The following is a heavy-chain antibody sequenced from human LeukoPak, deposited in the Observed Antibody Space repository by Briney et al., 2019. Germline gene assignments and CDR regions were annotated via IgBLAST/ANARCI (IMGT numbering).Heavy chain of an antibody. Sequence: GASVKVSCKASGYTFTSYGISWVRQAPGQGLEWMGWINPNSGGTNYAQKFKDWVTLTRDTSINTTYMELSRLASDVTAVYFCARGTPGSYLGYWGQGTLVTVS. CDR3: ARGTPGSYLGY. CDR1: GYTFTSYG. CDR2: INPNSGGT. D-gene: IGHD3-16*02. J-gene: IGHJ4*02. V-gene: IGHV1-2*04.